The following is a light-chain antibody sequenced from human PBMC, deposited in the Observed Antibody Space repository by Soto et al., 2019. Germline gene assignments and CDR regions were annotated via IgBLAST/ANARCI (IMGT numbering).Light chain of an antibody. J-gene: IGKJ4*01. CDR1: QSVRSY. CDR2: DAS. CDR3: QHRNNWPLT. V-gene: IGKV3-11*01. Sequence: IVLTQSPATLSLSPGERATLSCRASQSVRSYLAWYQQKPGQAPMLLIYDASNRSTGIPARFSGSVSGTDFPLTISSLEPEDFAVYYCQHRNNWPLTVGGGTKVEIQ.